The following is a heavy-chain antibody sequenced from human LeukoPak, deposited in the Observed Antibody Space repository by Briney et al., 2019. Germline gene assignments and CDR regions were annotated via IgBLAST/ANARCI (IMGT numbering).Heavy chain of an antibody. CDR2: ISGSGGST. V-gene: IGHV3-23*01. D-gene: IGHD2-15*01. CDR1: GFTFSSYG. CDR3: ASGMVVAATVVARHY. J-gene: IGHJ4*02. Sequence: GGTLRLSCAASGFTFSSYGMSWVRQAPGKGLEWVSAISGSGGSTYYADSVKGRFTISRDNAKNSLYLQMNSLRAEDTAVYYCASGMVVAATVVARHYWGQGTLVTVSS.